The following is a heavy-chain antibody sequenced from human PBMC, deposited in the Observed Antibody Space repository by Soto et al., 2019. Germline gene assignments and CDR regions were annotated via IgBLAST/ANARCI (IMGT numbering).Heavy chain of an antibody. Sequence: EVQVLESGGGLAQPGGSLRLSCVASGFTFSDYAMAWVRQSPGKGLEWVSSISGSGGRTYYADSVKGRFTISRDNSKNTVFLQMNSLRAEDTAVYYCAKDHGMDVWGQGATVTVSS. V-gene: IGHV3-23*01. CDR3: AKDHGMDV. J-gene: IGHJ6*02. CDR1: GFTFSDYA. CDR2: ISGSGGRT.